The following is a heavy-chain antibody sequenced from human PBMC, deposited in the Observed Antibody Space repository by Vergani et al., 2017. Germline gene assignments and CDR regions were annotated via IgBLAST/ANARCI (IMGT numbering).Heavy chain of an antibody. J-gene: IGHJ4*01. CDR2: IKSDGRT. D-gene: IGHD2-15*01. Sequence: VELLESGGGLAQPGGSLRVSCSASGFRVTTYYMSWVRQAPGKGLEWVSVIKSDGRTSYAESVRGRFTISRDTSRNAVYLQMNILRVEDTGVYYCTRSECSGTTCYGHYLDLWGHEILVTVSS. CDR1: GFRVTTYY. CDR3: TRSECSGTTCYGHYLDL. V-gene: IGHV3-66*02.